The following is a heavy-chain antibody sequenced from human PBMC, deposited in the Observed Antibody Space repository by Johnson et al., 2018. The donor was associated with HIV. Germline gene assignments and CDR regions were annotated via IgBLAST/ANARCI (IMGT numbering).Heavy chain of an antibody. CDR3: ARDRGGQWYAWALDI. D-gene: IGHD4/OR15-4a*01. Sequence: QVQLVESGGGVVQPGGSLRLSCTASGFTFSSYVIHWVRQAPGKGLEWVTVTSDDGDNKYYADSVNGRFANSRDNSKDTQYLQMNSLRSEDTAVYYCARDRGGQWYAWALDIWGQGTMVTVSS. CDR2: TSDDGDNK. J-gene: IGHJ3*02. CDR1: GFTFSSYV. V-gene: IGHV3-30*09.